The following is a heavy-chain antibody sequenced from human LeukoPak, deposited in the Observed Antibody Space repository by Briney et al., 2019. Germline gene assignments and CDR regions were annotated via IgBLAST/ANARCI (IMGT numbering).Heavy chain of an antibody. CDR3: ARDLVAVAGTDYYYYGMDV. V-gene: IGHV4-59*01. D-gene: IGHD6-19*01. Sequence: SETLSLTCTVSGGSINSYYWSWIRQPPGEGLEWIGYIYYSGSTNYNPSLKSRVTISVDTSKNQFSLKLSSVTAADTAVYYCARDLVAVAGTDYYYYGMDVWGQGTTVTVSS. J-gene: IGHJ6*02. CDR1: GGSINSYY. CDR2: IYYSGST.